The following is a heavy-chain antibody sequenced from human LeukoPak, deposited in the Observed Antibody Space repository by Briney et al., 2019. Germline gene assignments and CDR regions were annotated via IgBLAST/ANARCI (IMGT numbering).Heavy chain of an antibody. J-gene: IGHJ6*02. CDR1: GGTFSSYA. CDR2: VIPIFGTA. CDR3: ARESDIAARRGVGYYYYGMDV. D-gene: IGHD6-6*01. V-gene: IGHV1-69*13. Sequence: SVKVSCKASGGTFSSYAISWVRQAPGQGLEWMGGVIPIFGTANYAQKFQGRVTITADESTSTAYMELSSLRSEDTAVYYCARESDIAARRGVGYYYYGMDVWGQGTTVTVSS.